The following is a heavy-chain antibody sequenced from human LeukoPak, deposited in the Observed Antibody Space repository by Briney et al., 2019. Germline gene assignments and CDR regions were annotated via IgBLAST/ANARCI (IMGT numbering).Heavy chain of an antibody. V-gene: IGHV3-66*01. Sequence: GGSLRLSCAASGFTVSSNYMTWVRQAPGKRLECVSFIYTGGSTYYAESVKGRFTISRDNAKNTLYLQMNSLRAEDTAVYYCARSYGAHDYWGQGTLVTVSS. J-gene: IGHJ4*02. CDR2: IYTGGST. CDR1: GFTVSSNY. CDR3: ARSYGAHDY. D-gene: IGHD4-17*01.